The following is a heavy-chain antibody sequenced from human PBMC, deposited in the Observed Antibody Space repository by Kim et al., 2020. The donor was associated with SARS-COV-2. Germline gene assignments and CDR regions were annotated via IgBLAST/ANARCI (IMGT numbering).Heavy chain of an antibody. CDR3: STQTHDWGSYYYYYGMDV. CDR2: IRRKAYAETT. CDR1: GFTFGDYP. Sequence: GGSLRLSCTASGFTFGDYPISWFRQAPGKGLEWVGCIRRKAYAETTEYAASVEGRFTISRDDSQSMAFLQMYSLKTEDTAVYYCSTQTHDWGSYYYYYGMDVWGQGTTVTVSS. V-gene: IGHV3-49*03. D-gene: IGHD3-16*01. J-gene: IGHJ6*02.